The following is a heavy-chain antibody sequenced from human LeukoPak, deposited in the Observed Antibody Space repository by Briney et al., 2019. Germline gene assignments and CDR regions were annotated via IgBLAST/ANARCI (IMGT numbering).Heavy chain of an antibody. J-gene: IGHJ4*02. Sequence: PGGSLTLSCAASGFTVTTYATTWVRQAPGGGREGGSVISGSGRNSTHNAEAVEAPFTITRDNANYTLKRQLNSPSTDVAAIYYCAKAPGGGNWNWGQGPLVTVSS. V-gene: IGHV3-23*01. CDR1: GFTVTTYA. D-gene: IGHD1-20*01. CDR3: AKAPGGGNWN. CDR2: ISGSGRNST.